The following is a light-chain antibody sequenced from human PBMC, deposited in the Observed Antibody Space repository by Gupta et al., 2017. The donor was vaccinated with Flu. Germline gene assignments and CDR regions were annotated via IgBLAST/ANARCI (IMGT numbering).Light chain of an antibody. Sequence: SFVLTQPPSVSVAPGQTATITCGGNKIGSKRVHWYQQRPGQAPVLVVYDDSDRPSGIPERFSGSNSGNTATLTITRVEAGDEADYFCQVWDTNSDRVVFGGGTRLTVL. J-gene: IGLJ2*01. V-gene: IGLV3-21*02. CDR3: QVWDTNSDRVV. CDR2: DDS. CDR1: KIGSKR.